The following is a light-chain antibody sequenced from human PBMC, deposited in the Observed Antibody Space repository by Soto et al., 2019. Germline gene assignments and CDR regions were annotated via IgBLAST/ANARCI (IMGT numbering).Light chain of an antibody. CDR3: TSYTSTISHVL. V-gene: IGLV1-47*02. Sequence: QSVLTQPPSASGTPGQRVTISCSGSSSNIGTNYVYWYQHLPGTAPRLLIYSNNQRPSGVPDRFSGSKSGTSASLAISGLRSEDEADYYCTSYTSTISHVLFGGGTKLTVL. J-gene: IGLJ2*01. CDR1: SSNIGTNY. CDR2: SNN.